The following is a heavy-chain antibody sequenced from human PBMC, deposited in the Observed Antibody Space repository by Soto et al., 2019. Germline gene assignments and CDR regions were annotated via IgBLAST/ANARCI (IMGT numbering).Heavy chain of an antibody. D-gene: IGHD2-2*01. CDR2: MSSNGGST. J-gene: IGHJ4*02. CDR3: IASRASHGVDY. V-gene: IGHV3-64D*09. Sequence: GGSLRLSCSASGFTFSSYAMHWVRQAPGKGLEYVSAMSSNGGSTYYADSVKVRITISRDNSKNTLSLQMSSLRAEDTAVYSCIASRASHGVDYWGQGTLVTVSS. CDR1: GFTFSSYA.